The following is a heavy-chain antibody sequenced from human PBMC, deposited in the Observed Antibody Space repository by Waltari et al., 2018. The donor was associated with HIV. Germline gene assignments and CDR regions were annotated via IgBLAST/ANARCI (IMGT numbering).Heavy chain of an antibody. V-gene: IGHV3-23*04. J-gene: IGHJ4*02. D-gene: IGHD3-3*01. CDR1: GFTFNNYA. CDR3: AKGDPTIFGVSIFPYYFDD. CDR2: ISGSGGTR. Sequence: EVQLVQSGGGLVQPGGSLRLSCVGSGFTFNNYAMSWVRQAPGKGLEWVSEISGSGGTRNDADSMKGRLTISRDNSKNTLYLEMNSLRAEDTAIYYCAKGDPTIFGVSIFPYYFDDWGQGTLVTVSS.